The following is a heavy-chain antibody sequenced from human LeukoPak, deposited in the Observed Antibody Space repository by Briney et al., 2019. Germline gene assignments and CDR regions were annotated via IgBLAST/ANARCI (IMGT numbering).Heavy chain of an antibody. Sequence: SETLSLTCTVSDGSISSGSYYWSWIRQPAGKGLEWIGRIYNSGSTNYNPSLNSRVTISVDTSKNEFSLKLSAVTAADTAVYYCARGVNGVYYYYYMDVWGKGTTVTVSS. CDR1: DGSISSGSYY. D-gene: IGHD2-8*01. V-gene: IGHV4-61*02. J-gene: IGHJ6*03. CDR3: ARGVNGVYYYYYMDV. CDR2: IYNSGST.